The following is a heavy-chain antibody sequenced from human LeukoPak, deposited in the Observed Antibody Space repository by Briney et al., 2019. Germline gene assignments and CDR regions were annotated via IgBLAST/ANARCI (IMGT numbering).Heavy chain of an antibody. CDR2: IKHDGSDK. Sequence: PGGPLRLSCAASGFTFSNYWMSWVRQSPEKGLEWVANIKHDGSDKYYLDSVKGRFTVSRDNAKNSLYLQLNSLRVEDTAVYYCARGFADSWGQGTLVTVSS. J-gene: IGHJ5*01. V-gene: IGHV3-7*01. CDR1: GFTFSNYW. CDR3: ARGFADS. D-gene: IGHD3-3*01.